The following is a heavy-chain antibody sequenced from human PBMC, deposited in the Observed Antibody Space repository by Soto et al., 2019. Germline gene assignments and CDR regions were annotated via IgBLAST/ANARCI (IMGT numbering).Heavy chain of an antibody. D-gene: IGHD2-21*01. J-gene: IGHJ6*02. Sequence: EVQLVESGGGLVQPGGSLRLSCAASGFTFSSYWMHWVRQAPGKGLVWVSRINTDGSTTNYADSVKGRFTISRDNAKNTVHLQMNSLRSEDAAVYYGARGVRNYYGVDVWGQGTTVTVSS. CDR3: ARGVRNYYGVDV. CDR2: INTDGSTT. V-gene: IGHV3-74*01. CDR1: GFTFSSYW.